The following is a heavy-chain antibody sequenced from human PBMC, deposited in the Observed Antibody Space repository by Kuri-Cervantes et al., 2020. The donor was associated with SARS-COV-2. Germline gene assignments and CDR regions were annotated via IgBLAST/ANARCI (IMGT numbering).Heavy chain of an antibody. J-gene: IGHJ3*02. CDR2: ISYDGSNK. V-gene: IGHV3-30-3*01. Sequence: GESLKISCAASGFTFSSYAMHWVRQAPGKGLKWVAVISYDGSNKYYADSVKGRFTISRDNSKNTLHLQMNSLRAEDTAVYYCARGRITMIVPDAFDIWGQGTMVTVSS. CDR1: GFTFSSYA. CDR3: ARGRITMIVPDAFDI. D-gene: IGHD3-22*01.